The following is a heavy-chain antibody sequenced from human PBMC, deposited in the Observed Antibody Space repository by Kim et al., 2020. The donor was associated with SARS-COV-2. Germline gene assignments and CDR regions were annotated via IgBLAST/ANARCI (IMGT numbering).Heavy chain of an antibody. Sequence: SETLSLTCTVSGGSISSGGYYWSWIRQHPGKGLEWIGYIYYSGSTYDNPSLKSRLTISVDTSKNQFSLKLSSVTAADTAVYYCAGTRAFGVDYWGQGTLVTVSS. CDR2: IYYSGST. CDR3: AGTRAFGVDY. J-gene: IGHJ4*02. D-gene: IGHD3-10*01. CDR1: GGSISSGGYY. V-gene: IGHV4-31*03.